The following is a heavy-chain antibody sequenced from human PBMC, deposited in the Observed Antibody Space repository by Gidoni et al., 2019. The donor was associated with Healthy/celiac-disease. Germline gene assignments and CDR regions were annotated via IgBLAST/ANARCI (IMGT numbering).Heavy chain of an antibody. CDR2: ISSSSSTI. J-gene: IGHJ2*01. Sequence: EVQLVESGGVLVQPGGSLRLPCSASGSSLSSYGLNWVRQAPGKGLEWVSYISSSSSTIYYADSVKGRFTISRDNAKNSLYLQMNSLRAEDTAVYYCARRAYCGGDCSTYWYFDLWGRGTLVTVSS. D-gene: IGHD2-21*02. CDR1: GSSLSSYG. V-gene: IGHV3-48*04. CDR3: ARRAYCGGDCSTYWYFDL.